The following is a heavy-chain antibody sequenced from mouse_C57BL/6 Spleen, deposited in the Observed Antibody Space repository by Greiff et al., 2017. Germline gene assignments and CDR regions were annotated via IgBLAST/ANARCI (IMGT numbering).Heavy chain of an antibody. J-gene: IGHJ3*01. CDR3: ARAYPWFAY. V-gene: IGHV5-17*01. CDR2: ISSGSSTI. Sequence: EVKLMESGGGLVKPGGSLKLSCAASGFTFSDYGMHWVRQAPEKGLEWVAYISSGSSTIYYADTVKGRFTISRDNAKNTLFLQMTSLRSEDTAMYYCARAYPWFAYWGQGTLVTVSA. D-gene: IGHD5-1*01. CDR1: GFTFSDYG.